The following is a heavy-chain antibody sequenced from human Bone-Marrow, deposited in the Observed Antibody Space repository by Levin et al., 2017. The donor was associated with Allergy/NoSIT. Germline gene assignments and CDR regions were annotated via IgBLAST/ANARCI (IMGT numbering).Heavy chain of an antibody. D-gene: IGHD3-22*01. CDR1: GFIFRNYA. CDR2: ISGSGGNT. V-gene: IGHV3-23*01. Sequence: SCAASGFIFRNYAMNWVRQAPGKGREWVSQISGSGGNTHYADSVKGRFTISRDNSKNTLYLQVNSLRVEDTAVYYCAGYDTSAYHSPFDYWGQGTLVTVSS. J-gene: IGHJ4*02. CDR3: AGYDTSAYHSPFDY.